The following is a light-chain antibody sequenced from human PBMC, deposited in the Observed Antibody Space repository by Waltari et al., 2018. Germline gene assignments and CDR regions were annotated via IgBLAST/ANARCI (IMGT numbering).Light chain of an antibody. J-gene: IGLJ2*01. CDR1: SGINVGYYR. CDR3: MIWHNNAVV. CDR2: YQSDPDK. V-gene: IGLV5-45*03. Sequence: QAVLTQPSSLSASPGASASLTCPLRSGINVGYYRIYWYQQKPGSPPQYLLRYQSDPDKPKDARVPRRFSGSKDASANAVILLISGLQSEDEADYYCMIWHNNAVVFGGGTTLTVL.